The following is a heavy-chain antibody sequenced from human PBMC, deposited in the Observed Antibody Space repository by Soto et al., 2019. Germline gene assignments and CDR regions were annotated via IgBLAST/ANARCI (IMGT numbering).Heavy chain of an antibody. D-gene: IGHD3-16*02. J-gene: IGHJ5*02. V-gene: IGHV3-7*03. CDR3: AAYCYTMTCTHFHGYS. CDR1: GFTFTSFA. Sequence: PGGSLRLSCAASGFTFTSFAVSWVRQAPGKGLEWVANIKQDESDKYYVDSVKGRFTISRDNAKNALYLQMNSLRVEDTAVYYCAAYCYTMTCTHFHGYSWGQGTQVTVSS. CDR2: IKQDESDK.